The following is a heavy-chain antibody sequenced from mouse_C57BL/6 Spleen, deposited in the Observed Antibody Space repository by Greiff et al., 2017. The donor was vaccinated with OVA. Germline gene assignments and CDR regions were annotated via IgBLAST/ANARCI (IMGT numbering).Heavy chain of an antibody. Sequence: QVQLQQSGAELVRPGASVTLSCKASGYTFTDYEMHWVKQTPVHGLEWIGAIDPETGGTAYNQKFKGKAILTADKSSSTAYMELRSLTSEDSAVYYCTDGSSLYAMDYWGQGTSVTVSS. D-gene: IGHD1-1*01. J-gene: IGHJ4*01. V-gene: IGHV1-15*01. CDR2: IDPETGGT. CDR3: TDGSSLYAMDY. CDR1: GYTFTDYE.